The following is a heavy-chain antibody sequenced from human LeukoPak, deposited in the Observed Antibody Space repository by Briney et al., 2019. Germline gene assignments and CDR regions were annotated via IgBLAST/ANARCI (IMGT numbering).Heavy chain of an antibody. CDR2: INHSGST. V-gene: IGHV4-34*01. CDR1: GGSFSGYY. Sequence: SETLSLTCAVYGGSFSGYYWSWIRQPPGKGLEWIGEINHSGSTNYNPSLKSRVTISVDTSKNQFSLKLSSVTAADTAVYYCARHWWPHRAFDYWGQGTLVTVSS. CDR3: ARHWWPHRAFDY. D-gene: IGHD2-15*01. J-gene: IGHJ4*02.